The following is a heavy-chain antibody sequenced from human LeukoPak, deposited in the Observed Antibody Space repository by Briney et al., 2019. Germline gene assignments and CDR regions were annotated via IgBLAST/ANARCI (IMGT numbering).Heavy chain of an antibody. CDR2: ISAYNGKT. Sequence: HGASVKVSCKASGYTFSTTYINWVRQPPGQGLEWMGRISAYNGKTSYAQKFQGRVTMTTDSSTTTAYMDLASLRSDDTAVYYCARGGTYYPCIDYWGQGTLVTVSS. D-gene: IGHD1-26*01. CDR3: ARGGTYYPCIDY. V-gene: IGHV1-18*01. CDR1: GYTFSTTY. J-gene: IGHJ4*01.